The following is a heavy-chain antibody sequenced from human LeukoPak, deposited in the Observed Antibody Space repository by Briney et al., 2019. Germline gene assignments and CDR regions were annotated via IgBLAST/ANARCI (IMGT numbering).Heavy chain of an antibody. D-gene: IGHD6-13*01. J-gene: IGHJ4*02. CDR1: GFTFSSYA. Sequence: PGGSLRLSRAASGFTFSSYAMSWVRQAPGKGLEWVSGISGSGGSTYYVDSVKGRFTISRDNSRNTLYLQMNSPRAGDTAVYYCAILPGYSSGWYEVNYWGQGTLVTVSS. V-gene: IGHV3-23*01. CDR2: ISGSGGST. CDR3: AILPGYSSGWYEVNY.